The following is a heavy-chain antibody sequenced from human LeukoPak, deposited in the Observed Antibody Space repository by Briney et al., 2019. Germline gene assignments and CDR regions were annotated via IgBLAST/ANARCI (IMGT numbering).Heavy chain of an antibody. J-gene: IGHJ6*03. V-gene: IGHV1-18*01. CDR2: ISAYNGNT. D-gene: IGHD3-10*01. Sequence: ASVKLSCKASGYTCTSNGISWVRQAPGQGLEWMGWISAYNGNTNYAQKLQGRVTMTTDTSTSTAYMELRSLRSDDTAVYYCARGYYYGSGSYYPPYYYYMDVWGKGTTVTVSS. CDR3: ARGYYYGSGSYYPPYYYYMDV. CDR1: GYTCTSNG.